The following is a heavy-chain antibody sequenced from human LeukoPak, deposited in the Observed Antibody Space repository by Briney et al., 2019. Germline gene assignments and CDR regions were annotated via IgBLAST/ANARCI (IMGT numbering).Heavy chain of an antibody. CDR1: GYRLTNNW. CDR2: IIPIFGTA. Sequence: KISCKISGYRLTNNWIGWVRQVPGKGLEWMAGIIPIFGTANYAQKFQGRVTITADKSTSTAYMELSSLRSEDTAVYYCATPNYYGSGSYYDAFDIWGQGTMVTVSS. J-gene: IGHJ3*02. CDR3: ATPNYYGSGSYYDAFDI. D-gene: IGHD3-10*01. V-gene: IGHV1-69*06.